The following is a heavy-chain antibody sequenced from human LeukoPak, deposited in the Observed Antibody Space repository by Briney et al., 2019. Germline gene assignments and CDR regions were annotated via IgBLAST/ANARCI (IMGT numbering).Heavy chain of an antibody. Sequence: GGSLRLSCAASGFTFSSYAMRWVRQAPGKGLEWVAVISYDGSNKYYADSVKGRFTISRDNSKNTLYLQMNSLRAEDTAVYYCARGLVTDYWGQGTLVTVSS. J-gene: IGHJ4*02. CDR3: ARGLVTDY. D-gene: IGHD4-23*01. CDR1: GFTFSSYA. V-gene: IGHV3-30-3*01. CDR2: ISYDGSNK.